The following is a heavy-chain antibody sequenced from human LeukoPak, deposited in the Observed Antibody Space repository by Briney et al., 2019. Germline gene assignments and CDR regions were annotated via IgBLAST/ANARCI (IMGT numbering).Heavy chain of an antibody. CDR3: AREKARYNWNLPGGMDV. CDR2: ISSSSYI. J-gene: IGHJ6*02. CDR1: GFTFSSYS. D-gene: IGHD1-7*01. V-gene: IGHV3-21*01. Sequence: PGGSLRLSCAASGFTFSSYSMNWVRQAPGKGLEWVSSISSSSYIYYADSVKGRFTISRDNAKNSLYLQMNSLRAEDTAVYYCAREKARYNWNLPGGMDVWGQGTTVTVSS.